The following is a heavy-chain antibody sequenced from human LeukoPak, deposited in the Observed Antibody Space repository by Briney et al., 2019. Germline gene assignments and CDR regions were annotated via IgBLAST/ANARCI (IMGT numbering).Heavy chain of an antibody. V-gene: IGHV3-23*01. CDR2: SGSGGKT. Sequence: PGGSLRLSCAASGFTFSSCAMSWVRQGPGKGLEWVSTSGSGGKTYYADSVKGRFTISRDSSKNTLYLQMNSLRAEDTAVYYCARRGWDLLSFFDYWGQGTLVTVSS. CDR1: GFTFSSCA. D-gene: IGHD1-26*01. CDR3: ARRGWDLLSFFDY. J-gene: IGHJ4*02.